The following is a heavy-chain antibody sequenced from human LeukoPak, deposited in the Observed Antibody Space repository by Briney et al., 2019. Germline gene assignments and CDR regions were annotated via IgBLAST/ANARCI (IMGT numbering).Heavy chain of an antibody. J-gene: IGHJ5*01. D-gene: IGHD3-22*01. V-gene: IGHV3-74*01. Sequence: GGSLRLSCAASGFTFNTYWIHWVRQAPGKGLVWVSRISSDGIATAYAESVKGRFTISRDNAKNTLYLQTGSLRVDDTGLYYCARDYSGYYSPFDSWGQGTLVTVSS. CDR3: ARDYSGYYSPFDS. CDR2: ISSDGIAT. CDR1: GFTFNTYW.